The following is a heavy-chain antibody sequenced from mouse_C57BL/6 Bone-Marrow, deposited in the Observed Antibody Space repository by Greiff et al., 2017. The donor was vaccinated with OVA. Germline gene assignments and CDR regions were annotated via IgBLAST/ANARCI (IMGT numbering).Heavy chain of an antibody. D-gene: IGHD4-1*02. V-gene: IGHV1-64*01. Sequence: QVQLQQPGAELVKPGASVKLSCKASGYTFTSYWMHWVKQRPGRGLEWIGMIHPNSGSTNYNEKFKSKATLTVDKSSSTAYMQLSSLTSEDSAVYYCAPNWEEDYFDYWGQGTTLTVSS. CDR3: APNWEEDYFDY. J-gene: IGHJ2*01. CDR2: IHPNSGST. CDR1: GYTFTSYW.